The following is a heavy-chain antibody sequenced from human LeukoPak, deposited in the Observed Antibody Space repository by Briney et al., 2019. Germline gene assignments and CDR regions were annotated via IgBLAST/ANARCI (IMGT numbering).Heavy chain of an antibody. CDR1: GFTFSSFS. J-gene: IGHJ4*02. V-gene: IGHV3-21*01. Sequence: GGSLRLSCAASGFTFSSFSMGWVRQAPGKGLEWVSGISSTSIYIYHADSLEGRFTISRDNAENSLYLQMTSLRAEDTGVYYCAKVGIRRITMVQGFIGYFDYWGQGTLVTVSS. D-gene: IGHD3-10*01. CDR3: AKVGIRRITMVQGFIGYFDY. CDR2: ISSTSIYI.